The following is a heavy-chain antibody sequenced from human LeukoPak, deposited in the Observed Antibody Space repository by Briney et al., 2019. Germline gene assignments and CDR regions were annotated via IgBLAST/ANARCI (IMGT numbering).Heavy chain of an antibody. J-gene: IGHJ4*02. CDR3: ARVHYYDSLNPLYYFDY. Sequence: SETLSLTCTVSGGSISSYYWSWIRQPPGKGLEWIGYIYYSGSTNCNPSLKSRVTISVDTSKNQFSLKLSSVTAADTAVYYCARVHYYDSLNPLYYFDYWGQGTLVTVSS. V-gene: IGHV4-59*01. CDR2: IYYSGST. CDR1: GGSISSYY. D-gene: IGHD3-22*01.